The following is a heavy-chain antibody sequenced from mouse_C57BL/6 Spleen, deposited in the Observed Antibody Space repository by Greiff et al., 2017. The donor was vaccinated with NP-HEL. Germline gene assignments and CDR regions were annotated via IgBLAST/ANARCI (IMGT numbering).Heavy chain of an antibody. V-gene: IGHV14-2*01. Sequence: VHVKQSGAELVKPGASVKLSCTASGFNIKDYYMHWVKQRTEQGLEWIGRIDPEDGETKYAPKFQGKATITADTSANTAYLQLSSLTSEDTAVYYCAFYDYEGYFDYWGQGTTLTVSS. D-gene: IGHD2-4*01. CDR3: AFYDYEGYFDY. J-gene: IGHJ2*01. CDR1: GFNIKDYY. CDR2: IDPEDGET.